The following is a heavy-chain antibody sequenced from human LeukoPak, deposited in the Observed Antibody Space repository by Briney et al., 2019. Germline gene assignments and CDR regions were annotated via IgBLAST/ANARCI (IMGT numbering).Heavy chain of an antibody. V-gene: IGHV3-74*01. D-gene: IGHD2-8*02. CDR3: IRVGLVGWYFDL. CDR2: SSSDGTST. Sequence: GGSLRLSCAASGFTFSSYWMHWVRQVPGKGPVWVARSSSDGTSTNYADSVKGRFTISRDNAKNTLYLQMNSLRVEDTAEYYCIRVGLVGWYFDLWGRGTPVTVSS. CDR1: GFTFSSYW. J-gene: IGHJ2*01.